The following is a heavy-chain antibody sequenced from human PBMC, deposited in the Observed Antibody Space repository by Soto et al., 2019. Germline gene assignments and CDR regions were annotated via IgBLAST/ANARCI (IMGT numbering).Heavy chain of an antibody. D-gene: IGHD6-6*01. V-gene: IGHV3-73*02. Sequence: EVQLVESGGGLVQPGGFLTLSCAASGFTFSGSAMHWVRQASGKGLEWVGRIRSKANNYATAYAASVTGRFTISRDDSKITAFMHMNSLKAEDTAVYYCTRPARSSSRGGNHYYDGLDVWGQGTTVIVSS. CDR3: TRPARSSSRGGNHYYDGLDV. CDR1: GFTFSGSA. CDR2: IRSKANNYAT. J-gene: IGHJ6*02.